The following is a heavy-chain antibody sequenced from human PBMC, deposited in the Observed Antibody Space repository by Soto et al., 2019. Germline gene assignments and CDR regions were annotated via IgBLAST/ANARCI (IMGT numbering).Heavy chain of an antibody. J-gene: IGHJ6*02. CDR2: ISYDGSNK. CDR1: GFTFSSYG. D-gene: IGHD3-3*01. Sequence: TGGSLRLSCAASGFTFSSYGMHWVRQAPGKGLEWVAVISYDGSNKYYADSVKGRFTISRDNCKNTLYLQMNSLRAEDTAVYYCAKNNYDFWSGRGRYGMDVWGQGTTVTVSS. V-gene: IGHV3-30*18. CDR3: AKNNYDFWSGRGRYGMDV.